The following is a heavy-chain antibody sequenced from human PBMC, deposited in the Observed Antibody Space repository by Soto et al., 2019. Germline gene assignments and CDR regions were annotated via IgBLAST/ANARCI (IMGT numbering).Heavy chain of an antibody. V-gene: IGHV3-15*07. CDR2: IKSKTDGGTT. J-gene: IGHJ4*02. CDR3: VRGDGDYNDGNGYLARH. CDR1: GFTFNNAW. Sequence: GGSLRLSCAASGFTFNNAWMNWVRQAPGKGLEWVGRIKSKTDGGTTDYAAPVKGRFTISRDDSKNTLYLQMNSLRAEDTAVYYCVRGDGDYNDGNGYLARHWGQGTLVTVSS. D-gene: IGHD5-18*01.